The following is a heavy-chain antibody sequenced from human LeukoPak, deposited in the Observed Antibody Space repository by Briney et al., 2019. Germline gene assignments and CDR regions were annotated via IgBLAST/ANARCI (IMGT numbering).Heavy chain of an antibody. CDR3: ARLKAVAGFSQIFDY. V-gene: IGHV3-30*04. CDR1: GFTFSNYA. J-gene: IGHJ4*02. Sequence: GGSLRLSCAASGFTFSNYAMHWVRQAPGKGLEWVALISYDGSNKYYADSVKGRFTISRDDSKNTLYLQMHSLRAEDTAVYYCARLKAVAGFSQIFDYWGQGTLVTVSS. D-gene: IGHD6-19*01. CDR2: ISYDGSNK.